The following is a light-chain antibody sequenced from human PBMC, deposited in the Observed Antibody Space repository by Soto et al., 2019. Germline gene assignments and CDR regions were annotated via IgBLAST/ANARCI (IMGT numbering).Light chain of an antibody. Sequence: EIALTQSPATLSLSPGERATLSCRASQSVSSYLAWYQQKPGQAPRLLIYGASNRATGIPARFSGSGSGTDFTLTISSLEPEDFAVYYCQQRSNWPLITFGQGTRLEIK. CDR3: QQRSNWPLIT. CDR2: GAS. J-gene: IGKJ5*01. V-gene: IGKV3-11*01. CDR1: QSVSSY.